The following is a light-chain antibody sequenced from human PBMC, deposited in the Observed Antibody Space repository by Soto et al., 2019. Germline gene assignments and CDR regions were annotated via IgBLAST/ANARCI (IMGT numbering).Light chain of an antibody. CDR1: QSISRS. J-gene: IGKJ1*01. CDR3: QQSYSALVA. V-gene: IGKV1-39*01. CDR2: AAS. Sequence: IQLTQSQYSLSASVGDRVTLTCLATQSISRSLNWYQQKPGKAPELLIYAASSLQSGVPSRFSGSGSGTDFTLTISSLQPEDSATYYCQQSYSALVAFGQGTKVDIK.